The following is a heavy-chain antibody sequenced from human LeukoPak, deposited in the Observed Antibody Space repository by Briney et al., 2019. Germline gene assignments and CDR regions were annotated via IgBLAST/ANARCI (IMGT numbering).Heavy chain of an antibody. CDR1: GFTFSSYA. CDR3: VRRAPGYSSGWLDY. CDR2: ISSSGGST. J-gene: IGHJ4*02. D-gene: IGHD6-19*01. V-gene: IGHV3-64*01. Sequence: AGGSLRLSCAASGFTFSSYAMSWVRQAPGKGLEWVSAISSSGGSTFYANSVKGRFTISRDNFKSTLYLQMGSLRAEDMALYYCVRRAPGYSSGWLDYWGQGTLVTVSS.